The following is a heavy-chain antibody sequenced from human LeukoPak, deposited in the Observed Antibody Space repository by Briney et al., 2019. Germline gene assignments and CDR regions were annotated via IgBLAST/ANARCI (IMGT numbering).Heavy chain of an antibody. CDR1: GFTFSRFW. J-gene: IGHJ3*02. CDR3: AREVEGGTFDI. Sequence: GGSLRLSCAASGFTFSRFWMNWVRQAPGRGLEWVANIDQSGGRNNYADSVKGRFTISRDNAKNSLFLEMSSLRADDTAVYFCAREVEGGTFDIWGQGTTVTVSS. V-gene: IGHV3-7*05. D-gene: IGHD3-16*01. CDR2: IDQSGGRN.